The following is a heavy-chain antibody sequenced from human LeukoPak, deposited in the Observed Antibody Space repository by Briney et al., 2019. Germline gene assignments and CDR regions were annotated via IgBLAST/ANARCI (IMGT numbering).Heavy chain of an antibody. CDR3: ASLPYGAAAGTFYVD. J-gene: IGHJ4*02. D-gene: IGHD6-13*01. V-gene: IGHV1-69*01. CDR2: IIPIFGTA. Sequence: SVKVSCKASGGTFSSYAISWVRQAPGQGLEWMGGIIPIFGTANYAQKFQGRVTITADESTSTAYMELSSLRSEDTAVYHCASLPYGAAAGTFYVDWGQGTLVTVSS. CDR1: GGTFSSYA.